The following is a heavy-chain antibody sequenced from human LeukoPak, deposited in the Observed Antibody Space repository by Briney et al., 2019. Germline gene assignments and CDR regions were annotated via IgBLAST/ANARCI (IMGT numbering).Heavy chain of an antibody. CDR1: GGSFSSSSYY. J-gene: IGHJ3*02. CDR2: IYYSGST. CDR3: AQRALAPGAFDI. Sequence: SETLSLTCTVSGGSFSSSSYYWGWIRQPPGKGLEWIESIYYSGSTYYNPSLKSRVTISVDTSKNQFSLKLSSVTAADTAVYYCAQRALAPGAFDIWGQGTMVTVSS. V-gene: IGHV4-39*01.